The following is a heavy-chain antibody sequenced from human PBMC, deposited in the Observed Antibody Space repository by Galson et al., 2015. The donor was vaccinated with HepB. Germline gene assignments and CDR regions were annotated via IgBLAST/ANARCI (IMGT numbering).Heavy chain of an antibody. CDR1: GYTFTSYA. CDR3: ARGNTAIATLYGDYGLNWFDP. D-gene: IGHD4-17*01. Sequence: SVKVSCKASGYTFTSYAMNWVRQAPGQGLEWMGWINTNTGNPTYAQGFTGRFVFSLDTSVSTAYLQISSLKAEDTAVYYCARGNTAIATLYGDYGLNWFDPWGQGTLVTVSS. V-gene: IGHV7-4-1*02. CDR2: INTNTGNP. J-gene: IGHJ5*02.